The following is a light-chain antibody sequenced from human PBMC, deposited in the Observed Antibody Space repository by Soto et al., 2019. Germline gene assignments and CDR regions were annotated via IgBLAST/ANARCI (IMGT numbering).Light chain of an antibody. Sequence: DLEMTQSPSTRSASVGDRVTITCRASQSINAWLAWYQQKPGKAPKLLIYDVSTLDSGVPSRFSGSASGTEFTLTISSLDSDDFATYYCQQYHRYSTFGQGTKVDIK. V-gene: IGKV1-5*01. CDR3: QQYHRYST. J-gene: IGKJ1*01. CDR1: QSINAW. CDR2: DVS.